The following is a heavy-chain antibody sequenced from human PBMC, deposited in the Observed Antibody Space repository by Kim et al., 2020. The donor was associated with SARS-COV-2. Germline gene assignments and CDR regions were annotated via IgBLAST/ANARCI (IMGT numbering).Heavy chain of an antibody. CDR1: GGSISSYY. CDR3: ARVTYYDILTGRTYFDY. V-gene: IGHV4-59*13. CDR2: IYYSGST. J-gene: IGHJ4*02. D-gene: IGHD3-9*01. Sequence: SETLSLTCTVSGGSISSYYWSWIRQPPGKGLEWIGYIYYSGSTNYNPSLKSRVTISVDTSKNQFSLKLSSVTAADTAVYYCARVTYYDILTGRTYFDYWGQGTLVTVSS.